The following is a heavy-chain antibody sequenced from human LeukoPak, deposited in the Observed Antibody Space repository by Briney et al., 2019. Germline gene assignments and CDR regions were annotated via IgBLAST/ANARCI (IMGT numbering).Heavy chain of an antibody. CDR2: IYYSGIT. CDR1: GGSISSSSYY. J-gene: IGHJ4*02. D-gene: IGHD1-26*01. V-gene: IGHV4-39*01. Sequence: SETLSLXCTVSGGSISSSSYYWGWIRQPPGKGLEWIGSIYYSGITYYNPSLKSRVTISVDTSKNQFSLKLSSVTAADTAVYYCASGLLFDYWGQGTLVTVSS. CDR3: ASGLLFDY.